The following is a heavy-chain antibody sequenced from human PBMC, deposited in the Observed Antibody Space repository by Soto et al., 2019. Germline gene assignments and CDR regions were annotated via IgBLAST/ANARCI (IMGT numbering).Heavy chain of an antibody. J-gene: IGHJ4*02. V-gene: IGHV3-30-3*01. CDR1: GFTFSSFP. CDR2: ISHDGSNK. D-gene: IGHD5-18*01. CDR3: ARWTVQYDSYGHF. Sequence: QVQLVESGGGVVQPGRSLRLSCAASGFTFSSFPMHWVRQAPGKGLEWVALISHDGSNKWYADSVKGRFTISRDNPKNTLFLQMNSLRAEDTAVYYCARWTVQYDSYGHFWGQGTLVTVSS.